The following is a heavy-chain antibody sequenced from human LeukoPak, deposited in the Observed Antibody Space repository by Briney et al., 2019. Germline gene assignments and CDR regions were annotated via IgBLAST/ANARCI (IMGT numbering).Heavy chain of an antibody. CDR1: GFTFSRYW. V-gene: IGHV3-7*01. Sequence: GGSLRLSCAASGFTFSRYWMSWVRQAPGKGLEWLANIKQDGSEKYYVDSVKGRFTISRDNAKNSLYLHMDSLRAEDTAVYYCARGAYSSGWAYFDHWGQGTLVTVSS. J-gene: IGHJ4*02. CDR3: ARGAYSSGWAYFDH. D-gene: IGHD6-19*01. CDR2: IKQDGSEK.